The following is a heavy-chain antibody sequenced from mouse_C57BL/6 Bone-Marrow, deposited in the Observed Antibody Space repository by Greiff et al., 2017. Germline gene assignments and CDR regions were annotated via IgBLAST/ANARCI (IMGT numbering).Heavy chain of an antibody. Sequence: QVQLQQSGAELARPGASVKLSCKASGYTFTSYGISWVKQRTGPGLEWIGEIYPRSGNTYYNEKFKGKATLTADKSSSTAYVEIRSLTSEDSAVYFCAKQRRLGNYFAYWSQGTLITVSA. CDR3: AKQRRLGNYFAY. V-gene: IGHV1-81*01. CDR2: IYPRSGNT. D-gene: IGHD2-2*01. CDR1: GYTFTSYG. J-gene: IGHJ3*01.